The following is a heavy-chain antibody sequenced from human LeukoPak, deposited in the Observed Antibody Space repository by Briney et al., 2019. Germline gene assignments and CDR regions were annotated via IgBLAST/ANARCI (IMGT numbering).Heavy chain of an antibody. CDR1: GGSISSGDYY. Sequence: KPSETLSLTCTVSGGSISSGDYYWSWIRQPPGKGLEWIGYIYYSGSTYYNPSLKSRVTISVDTSKNQFSLKLSSVTAADTAVYYCAREDKWERAFDIWGQGTMVTVSS. CDR2: IYYSGST. D-gene: IGHD1-26*01. J-gene: IGHJ3*02. CDR3: AREDKWERAFDI. V-gene: IGHV4-30-4*08.